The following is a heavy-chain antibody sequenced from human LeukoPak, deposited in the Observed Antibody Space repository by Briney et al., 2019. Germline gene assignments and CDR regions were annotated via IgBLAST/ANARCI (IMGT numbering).Heavy chain of an antibody. CDR3: ARQEYCSGGSCYTWFDP. J-gene: IGHJ5*02. CDR2: TYPGDSDI. CDR1: GYSFTSYW. D-gene: IGHD2-15*01. V-gene: IGHV5-51*01. Sequence: GESLKISCKGSGYSFTSYWIGWVRQMPGKGLEWMGMTYPGDSDIRYSPSFQGQVTISADKSISTAYLQWSSLKASDTAMYYCARQEYCSGGSCYTWFDPWGQGTLVTVSS.